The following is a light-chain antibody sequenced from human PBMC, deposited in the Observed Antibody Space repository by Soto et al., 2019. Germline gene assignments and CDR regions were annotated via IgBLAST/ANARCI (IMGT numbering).Light chain of an antibody. V-gene: IGLV1-44*01. J-gene: IGLJ1*01. CDR2: SNN. Sequence: QSVLTLPPSASGTPGQRVTISCSGSRSSIGSNTVNWYQHLPGSAPKLLIYSNNHRPSGVPDRFSASKAGASASLAISGLQPEDEGDYYCAAWDARLAGFYVFGSGTKVXVL. CDR3: AAWDARLAGFYV. CDR1: RSSIGSNT.